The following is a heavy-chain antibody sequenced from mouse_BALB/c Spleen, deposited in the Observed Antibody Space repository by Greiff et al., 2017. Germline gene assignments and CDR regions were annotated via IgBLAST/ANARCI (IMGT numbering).Heavy chain of an antibody. J-gene: IGHJ2*01. D-gene: IGHD1-1*01. CDR1: GFTFSSYA. Sequence: DVMLVESGGGLVKPGGSLKLSCAASGFTFSSYAMSWVRQTPEKRLEWVASISSGGSTYYPDSVKGRFTISRDNARNILYLQMSSLRSEDTAMYYCARGRCTTVGYYFDYWGQGTTLTVSS. CDR3: ARGRCTTVGYYFDY. CDR2: ISSGGST. V-gene: IGHV5-6-5*01.